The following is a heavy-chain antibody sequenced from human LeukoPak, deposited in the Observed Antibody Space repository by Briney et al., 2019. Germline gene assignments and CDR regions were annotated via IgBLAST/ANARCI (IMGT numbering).Heavy chain of an antibody. CDR2: ISGSGGST. J-gene: IGHJ4*02. Sequence: GGSQRLSCAASGFTFSSYAMSWVRQAPGKGLEWVSAISGSGGSTYYADSVKGRFTISRDNSKNTLYLQMNSLRAEDTAVYYCAKGPGYSYGYYFDYWGQGTLVTVSS. D-gene: IGHD5-18*01. CDR1: GFTFSSYA. CDR3: AKGPGYSYGYYFDY. V-gene: IGHV3-23*01.